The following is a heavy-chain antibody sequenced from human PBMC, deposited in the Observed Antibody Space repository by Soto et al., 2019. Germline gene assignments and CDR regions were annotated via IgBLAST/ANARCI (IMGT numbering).Heavy chain of an antibody. CDR2: ISTSGGST. Sequence: GGSLRLSCSASGFTFITYAMHWVRQAPGKGLEYVSAISTSGGSTYYADSVKGRFTISRDNSKNTLYLQMSSLRVEGTAVYYCVRIRHDSGGNYYDYWGQGTLVTVSS. J-gene: IGHJ4*02. CDR1: GFTFITYA. CDR3: VRIRHDSGGNYYDY. D-gene: IGHD3-22*01. V-gene: IGHV3-64D*08.